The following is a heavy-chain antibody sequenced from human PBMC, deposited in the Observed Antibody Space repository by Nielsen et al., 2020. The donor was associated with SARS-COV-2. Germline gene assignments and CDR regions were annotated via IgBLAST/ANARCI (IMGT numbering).Heavy chain of an antibody. D-gene: IGHD3-10*01. CDR2: ISGSGGST. CDR1: GFTFSSYA. CDR3: ASPEGYYAPFDY. Sequence: SCAASGFTFSSYAMSWVRQAPGKGLEWVSAISGSGGSTYYADSVKGRFTISRDNSKNTLYLQMNSLRAEDTAVYYCASPEGYYAPFDYWGQGTLVTVSS. J-gene: IGHJ4*02. V-gene: IGHV3-23*01.